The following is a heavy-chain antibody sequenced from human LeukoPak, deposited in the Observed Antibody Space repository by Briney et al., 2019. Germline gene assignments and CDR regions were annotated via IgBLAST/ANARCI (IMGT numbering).Heavy chain of an antibody. Sequence: SLRLSCAASGFTFDDYAMHWVRQAPGKGLEWVSGISWNSGSIGYADSAKGRFTISRDNAKNSLYLQMNSLRAEDTALYYCAKDNGAYYYGSSGLFVDAFDIWGQGTMVTVSS. J-gene: IGHJ3*02. CDR3: AKDNGAYYYGSSGLFVDAFDI. D-gene: IGHD3-22*01. V-gene: IGHV3-9*01. CDR2: ISWNSGSI. CDR1: GFTFDDYA.